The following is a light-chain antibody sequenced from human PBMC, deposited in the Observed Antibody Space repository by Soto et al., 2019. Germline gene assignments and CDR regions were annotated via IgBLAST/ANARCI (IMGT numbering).Light chain of an antibody. Sequence: QSALTQPASVSGSLGQSITISCTGTSSDVGGYNYVSWYQQHPGKAPKLMIYDVSNRPSRVSNRFSGSKSGNTASLTISGLQAEDEADYYCSSYTSSATFYVFGTGTKLTVL. J-gene: IGLJ1*01. CDR2: DVS. CDR3: SSYTSSATFYV. CDR1: SSDVGGYNY. V-gene: IGLV2-14*01.